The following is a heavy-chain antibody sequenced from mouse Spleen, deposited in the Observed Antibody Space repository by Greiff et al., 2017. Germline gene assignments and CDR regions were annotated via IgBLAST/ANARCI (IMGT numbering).Heavy chain of an antibody. J-gene: IGHJ1*03. CDR2: INPNNGGT. D-gene: IGHD2-3*01. Sequence: VQLQQSGPELVKPGASVKIPCKASGYTFTYYNMDWVKQSHGKSLEWIGDINPNNGGTIYNQKFKGKATLTVDKSSSTAYMELRSLTSEDTAVYYCASLIYDGYNWYFDVWGTGTTVTVSS. V-gene: IGHV1-18*01. CDR3: ASLIYDGYNWYFDV. CDR1: GYTFTYYN.